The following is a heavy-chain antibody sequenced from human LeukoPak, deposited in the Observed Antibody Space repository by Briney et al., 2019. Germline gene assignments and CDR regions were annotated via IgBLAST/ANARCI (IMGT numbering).Heavy chain of an antibody. D-gene: IGHD6-13*01. CDR3: AREFIGQQLPRTLNQRARYYFDY. V-gene: IGHV3-7*01. J-gene: IGHJ4*02. CDR2: IKQDGSEK. Sequence: PGGSLRLSCAASGFTFSSYWMSWVRQAPGKGLEWVANIKQDGSEKYYVDSVKGRFTISRDNAKNSLYLQMNSLRAEDTAVYYCAREFIGQQLPRTLNQRARYYFDYWGQGTLVTVSS. CDR1: GFTFSSYW.